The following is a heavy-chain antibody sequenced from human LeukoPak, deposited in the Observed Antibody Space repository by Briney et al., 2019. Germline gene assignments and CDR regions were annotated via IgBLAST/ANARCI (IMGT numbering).Heavy chain of an antibody. V-gene: IGHV3-30*02. J-gene: IGHJ4*02. CDR3: AKDNYGSGSYQYYFDY. CDR2: IQYDGNNK. Sequence: GGSLRLSCAASGFIFSGYGMHWVRQAPGKGLEWVAFIQYDGNNKYYADSVKGRFTISRDNSKNTLYLQMNSLRAEDTAVYYCAKDNYGSGSYQYYFDYWGQGTLVTVSS. D-gene: IGHD3-10*01. CDR1: GFIFSGYG.